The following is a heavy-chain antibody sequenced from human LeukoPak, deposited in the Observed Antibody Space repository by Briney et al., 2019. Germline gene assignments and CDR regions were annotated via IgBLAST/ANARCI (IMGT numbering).Heavy chain of an antibody. CDR2: INPNSGDT. Sequence: ASVKVSCKASGYTFIGYYMHWMRQAPGQGLEWMGWINPNSGDTNYAQKFQGRVTMTRDTSISTAYMELSRLRSDDTAVYYCARDQWGTTDFWSGYHAYYFDYWGQGTLVTVSS. D-gene: IGHD3-3*01. J-gene: IGHJ4*02. CDR3: ARDQWGTTDFWSGYHAYYFDY. V-gene: IGHV1-2*02. CDR1: GYTFIGYY.